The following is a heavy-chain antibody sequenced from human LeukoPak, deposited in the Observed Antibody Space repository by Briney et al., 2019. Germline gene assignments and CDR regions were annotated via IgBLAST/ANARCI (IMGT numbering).Heavy chain of an antibody. CDR3: AKTTTGYSSGRFPGWPVDY. J-gene: IGHJ4*02. CDR2: IDGSDGAS. Sequence: GGSLRLSCAASGFRFSSYVMSWVRQAPGKGLEYVSSIDGSDGASYYADSVKGRFTISRDNSKNTLFLQMNSLRAEDTAVYYCAKTTTGYSSGRFPGWPVDYWGQGTLVTVSS. V-gene: IGHV3-23*01. CDR1: GFRFSSYV. D-gene: IGHD6-19*01.